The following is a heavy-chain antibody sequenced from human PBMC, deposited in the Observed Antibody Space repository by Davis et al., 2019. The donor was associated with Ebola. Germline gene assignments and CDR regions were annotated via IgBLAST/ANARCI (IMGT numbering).Heavy chain of an antibody. Sequence: GESLKISCAASRFTFSSYAMSWVRQAPGKGLEWVSGISGSGGSTYYADSVKGRFTISRDNSKNTLYLQMNSLRAEDTAVYYCARGGGPPDTYFDYWGQGTLVTVSS. CDR2: ISGSGGST. CDR3: ARGGGPPDTYFDY. J-gene: IGHJ4*02. D-gene: IGHD3-16*01. V-gene: IGHV3-23*01. CDR1: RFTFSSYA.